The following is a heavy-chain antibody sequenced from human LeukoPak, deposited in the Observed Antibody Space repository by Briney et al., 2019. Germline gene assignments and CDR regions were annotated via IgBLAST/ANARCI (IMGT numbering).Heavy chain of an antibody. J-gene: IGHJ4*02. CDR3: AKWGDYDVLTGYYVSDY. V-gene: IGHV3-23*01. CDR1: GFTFSNYA. Sequence: GASLRLSCAASGFTFSNYAMSWVRQAPGKGLEWVSAITGGGSGIYYADSMKSRFTIPRDNSKNTLYLQINSLRAEDTAVYYCAKWGDYDVLTGYYVSDYWGQGTLVTVSS. D-gene: IGHD3-9*01. CDR2: ITGGGSGI.